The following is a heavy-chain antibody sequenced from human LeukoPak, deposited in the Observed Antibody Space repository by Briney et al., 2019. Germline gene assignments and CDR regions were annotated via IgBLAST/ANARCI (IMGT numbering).Heavy chain of an antibody. CDR2: INHSGST. CDR1: GGSFSGYY. V-gene: IGHV4-34*01. J-gene: IGHJ6*02. Sequence: PSETLSLTCAVYGGSFSGYYWSWIRQPPGKGLEWIGEINHSGSTNYNPSLKSRVTISVDTSKNQFSLELSSVTAADTAVYYCARGGAIFGVVIARYYYYYGMDVWGQGTTVTVSS. D-gene: IGHD3-3*01. CDR3: ARGGAIFGVVIARYYYYYGMDV.